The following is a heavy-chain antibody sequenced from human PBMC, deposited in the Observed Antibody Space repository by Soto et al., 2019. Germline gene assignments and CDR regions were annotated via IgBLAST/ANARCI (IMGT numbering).Heavy chain of an antibody. CDR3: ARDGVVSEPHPKPQDAFDI. CDR1: GYTFTSYG. V-gene: IGHV1-18*01. Sequence: QVQLVQSGAEVKKPGASVKVSCKASGYTFTSYGISWVRQAPGQGLEWMGWISAYNGNTNYAQKLQGRVTMTTDTSTSTAYMELRSLRPDDTAVYYCARDGVVSEPHPKPQDAFDIWGQGTMVTVSS. D-gene: IGHD3-3*01. CDR2: ISAYNGNT. J-gene: IGHJ3*02.